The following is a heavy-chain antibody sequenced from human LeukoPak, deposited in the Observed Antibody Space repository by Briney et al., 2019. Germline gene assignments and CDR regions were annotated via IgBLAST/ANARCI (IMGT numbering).Heavy chain of an antibody. D-gene: IGHD3-22*01. Sequence: GGSLRLSCAASGFTFSSYEMNWVRQAPGKGLEWASYISSSGSTIYYADSVKGRFTISRDNAKNSLYLQMNSLRAEDTAVYYCARDRGSDYYDSSGYSYYFDYWGQGTLVTVSS. CDR1: GFTFSSYE. J-gene: IGHJ4*02. V-gene: IGHV3-48*03. CDR3: ARDRGSDYYDSSGYSYYFDY. CDR2: ISSSGSTI.